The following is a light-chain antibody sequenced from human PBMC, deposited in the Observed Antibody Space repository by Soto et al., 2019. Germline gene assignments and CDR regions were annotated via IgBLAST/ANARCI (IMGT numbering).Light chain of an antibody. Sequence: DIQMTQSPSTLSASVGDRVPITCRASQSISSWLAWYQQNPGKAPKLLIYDASSLESGVPSRFSGSGSGTEFTLTISSLQPDDFAAYYCQQYNSYSEAFGQGTRWIS. V-gene: IGKV1-5*01. CDR3: QQYNSYSEA. J-gene: IGKJ1*01. CDR2: DAS. CDR1: QSISSW.